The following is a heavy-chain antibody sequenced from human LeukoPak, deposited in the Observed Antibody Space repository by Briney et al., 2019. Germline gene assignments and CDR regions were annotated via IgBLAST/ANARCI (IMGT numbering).Heavy chain of an antibody. D-gene: IGHD5-24*01. V-gene: IGHV3-30*14. CDR3: AMDSSWLPLKFDY. J-gene: IGHJ4*02. CDR2: ISYDGSNK. Sequence: SGGSLRLSCAASGFTFSSYAMHWVRQAPGKGLEWVAVISYDGSNKYYADSVKGRFTISRDNSKNTLYLQMNSLRAEDTAVYYCAMDSSWLPLKFDYWGQGTLVTVST. CDR1: GFTFSSYA.